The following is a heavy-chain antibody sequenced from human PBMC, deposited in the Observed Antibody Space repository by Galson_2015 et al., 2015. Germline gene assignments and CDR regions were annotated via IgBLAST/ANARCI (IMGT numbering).Heavy chain of an antibody. CDR3: AKDVLSGSYYGSDY. D-gene: IGHD1-26*01. CDR2: ISYDGSNK. J-gene: IGHJ4*02. V-gene: IGHV3-30*18. Sequence: SLRLSCAASGFTFSTYGMHWVRQAPGKGLEWVAIISYDGSNKYYADSVKGRFTISRDNSKNTLYLQMNSLRTDDTAVYYCAKDVLSGSYYGSDYWGQGTLVTVSS. CDR1: GFTFSTYG.